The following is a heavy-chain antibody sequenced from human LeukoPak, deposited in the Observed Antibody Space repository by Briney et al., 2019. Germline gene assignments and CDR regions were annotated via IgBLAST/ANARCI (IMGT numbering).Heavy chain of an antibody. V-gene: IGHV1-2*02. J-gene: IGHJ6*02. D-gene: IGHD4-17*01. CDR3: ARDLYGDYGSYYYGMDV. CDR1: GYTFTGYY. CDR2: INPNSGGT. Sequence: ASVKVSCKASGYTFTGYYVHWVRQAPGQGLEWMGWINPNSGGTNYAQKFQGRVTMTRDTSISTAYMELSRLRSDDTAVYYCARDLYGDYGSYYYGMDVWGQGTTVTVSS.